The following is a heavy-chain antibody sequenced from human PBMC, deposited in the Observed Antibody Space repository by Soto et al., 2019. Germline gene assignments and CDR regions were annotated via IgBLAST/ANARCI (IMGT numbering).Heavy chain of an antibody. CDR2: IIPILGTA. J-gene: IGHJ4*02. Sequence: QVQLVQSGAEVKKPGSSVKVSCRASGGTFSSYAISWVRQAPGQGIDWMGGIIPILGTANNTKTFQGRVTISADESTSRAYMELSSLRTEDTAVYYCARGRNSRYCSGGSCYWGRFDYWGQGTLVTVSS. D-gene: IGHD2-15*01. CDR1: GGTFSSYA. V-gene: IGHV1-69*01. CDR3: ARGRNSRYCSGGSCYWGRFDY.